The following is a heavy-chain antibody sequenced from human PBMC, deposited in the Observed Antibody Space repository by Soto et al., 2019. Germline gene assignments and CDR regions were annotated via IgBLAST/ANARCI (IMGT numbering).Heavy chain of an antibody. CDR1: GFSFSNYA. CDR2: ISYEGSAQ. J-gene: IGHJ4*02. CDR3: TKGGLSSSGWSAY. D-gene: IGHD6-19*01. Sequence: QVQLVASGGGVVQPGGSLRLSCAASGFSFSNYAMNWVRQAPDKGLEWVALISYEGSAQYYADSVKGRFTISRDNSKNTLYLQMNSLRVEDTALYYCTKGGLSSSGWSAYWGQGTLVTVPS. V-gene: IGHV3-30*18.